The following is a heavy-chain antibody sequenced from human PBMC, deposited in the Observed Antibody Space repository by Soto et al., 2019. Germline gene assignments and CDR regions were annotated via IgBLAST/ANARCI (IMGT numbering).Heavy chain of an antibody. D-gene: IGHD5-18*01. J-gene: IGHJ4*02. CDR2: IYYSGST. V-gene: IGHV4-39*01. CDR1: GGSISSSSYY. CDR3: ARRGFYTAMVSATDY. Sequence: QLQLQESGPGLVKPSETLSLTCTVSGGSISSSSYYWGWIRQPPGKGLEWIGSIYYSGSTYYNPSLKSRVTISVDTSKNQFSRKLSSVTAADTAVYYCARRGFYTAMVSATDYWGQGTLVTVSS.